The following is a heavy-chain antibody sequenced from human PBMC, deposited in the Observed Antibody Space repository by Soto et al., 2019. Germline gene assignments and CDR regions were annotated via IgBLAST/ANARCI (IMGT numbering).Heavy chain of an antibody. D-gene: IGHD4-17*01. Sequence: QVQLVQSGAEVKKPGSSVKVSCKASGGTFISYTITWVRQAPGQGLEWMGRIIPILGIANYAQNFQGRVTITADKSTSTAYMELSSLRSEDTAVYYCARDAVRDYGDPGWFDPWGQGTLVTVSS. CDR1: GGTFISYT. V-gene: IGHV1-69*08. CDR2: IIPILGIA. CDR3: ARDAVRDYGDPGWFDP. J-gene: IGHJ5*02.